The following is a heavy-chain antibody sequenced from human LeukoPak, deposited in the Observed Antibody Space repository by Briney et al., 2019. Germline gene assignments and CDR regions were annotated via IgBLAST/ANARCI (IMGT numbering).Heavy chain of an antibody. CDR1: GFTFSSYA. Sequence: GGSLRLSCAASGFTFSSYAMSWVRQAPGKGLERVSAISGSGGSTYYADSVKGRFTISRDNSKNTLYLQMNSLRAEDTAVYYCAKEAYYYDSSGYYHYFDYWGQGTLVTVSS. D-gene: IGHD3-22*01. CDR2: ISGSGGST. CDR3: AKEAYYYDSSGYYHYFDY. V-gene: IGHV3-23*01. J-gene: IGHJ4*02.